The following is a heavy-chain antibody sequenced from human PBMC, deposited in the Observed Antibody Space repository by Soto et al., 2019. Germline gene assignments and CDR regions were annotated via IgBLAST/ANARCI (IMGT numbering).Heavy chain of an antibody. CDR3: ARGPLAGYYDYVWGSYRPSYGMDV. Sequence: TLSLTCAVYGGSFSGYYWSWIRQPPGKGLEWIGEINHSGSTNYNPSLKSRVTISVDTSKNQFSLKLSSVTAADTAVYYCARGPLAGYYDYVWGSYRPSYGMDVWGQGTTVIVSS. CDR2: INHSGST. V-gene: IGHV4-34*01. D-gene: IGHD3-16*02. CDR1: GGSFSGYY. J-gene: IGHJ6*02.